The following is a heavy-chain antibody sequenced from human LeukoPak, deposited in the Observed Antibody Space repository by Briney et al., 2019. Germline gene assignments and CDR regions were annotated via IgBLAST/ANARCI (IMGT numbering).Heavy chain of an antibody. D-gene: IGHD6-13*01. Sequence: PGGSLRLSCAASGFTFSSYSMNWVRQAPGKGLEWVSSISSSSSYIYYADSVKGRFTISRDNAKNSLYLQMNSLRAEDTAVYYCARGSKTTGYSSSCPDYWGQGTLVNVSS. CDR3: ARGSKTTGYSSSCPDY. CDR1: GFTFSSYS. J-gene: IGHJ4*02. V-gene: IGHV3-21*01. CDR2: ISSSSSYI.